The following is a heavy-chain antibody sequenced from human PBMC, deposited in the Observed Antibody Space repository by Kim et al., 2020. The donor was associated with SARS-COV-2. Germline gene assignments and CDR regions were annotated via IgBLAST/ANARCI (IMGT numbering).Heavy chain of an antibody. Sequence: GGSLRLSCAASGFTFSSYAMHWVRQAPGKGLEWVAVISYDGSNKYYADSVKGRFTISRDNSKNTLYLQMNSLRAEDTAVYYCAGREWLLGYWRQGTLVPV. J-gene: IGHJ4*02. D-gene: IGHD3-3*01. CDR3: AGREWLLGY. V-gene: IGHV3-30-3*01. CDR2: ISYDGSNK. CDR1: GFTFSSYA.